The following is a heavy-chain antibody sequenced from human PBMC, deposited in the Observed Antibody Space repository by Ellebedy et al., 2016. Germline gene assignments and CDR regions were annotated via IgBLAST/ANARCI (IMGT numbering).Heavy chain of an antibody. Sequence: GGSLRLSCAASGFSFYKAWMNWVRQAPGKGLEWVAVIWYDGSNKYYADSVKGRFTISRDNSKNTLYLQMNSLRAEDTAVYYCARGAGPYYDSSGFDYWGQGTLVTVSS. J-gene: IGHJ4*02. CDR1: GFSFYKAW. V-gene: IGHV3-33*07. CDR2: IWYDGSNK. D-gene: IGHD3-22*01. CDR3: ARGAGPYYDSSGFDY.